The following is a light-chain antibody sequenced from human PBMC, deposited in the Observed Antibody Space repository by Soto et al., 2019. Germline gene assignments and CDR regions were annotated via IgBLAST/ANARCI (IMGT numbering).Light chain of an antibody. CDR2: RVS. CDR3: QDYGTSAPWT. V-gene: IGKV3-20*01. J-gene: IGKJ1*01. Sequence: EVVLTQSPGTLSLSPGERATLSCRASQNIRGNELAWYQQKPGQAPRLLIYRVSSRAPGTPDSFSGRGSGTDFNLTNSSLQPEDLAVSYCQDYGTSAPWTFGQGTKVESK. CDR1: QNIRGNE.